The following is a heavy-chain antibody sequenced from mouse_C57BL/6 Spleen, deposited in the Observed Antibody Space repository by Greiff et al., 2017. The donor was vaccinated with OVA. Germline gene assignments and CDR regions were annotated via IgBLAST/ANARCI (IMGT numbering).Heavy chain of an antibody. V-gene: IGHV1-15*01. Sequence: VKLQQSGAELVRPGASVTLSCKASGYTFTDYEMHWVKQTPVHGLEWIGAIDPETGGTAYNQKFKGKAILTADKSSSTAYMELRSLTSEDSAVYYCTRSVIITTVVGFDYWGQGTTLTVSS. J-gene: IGHJ2*01. D-gene: IGHD1-1*01. CDR1: GYTFTDYE. CDR3: TRSVIITTVVGFDY. CDR2: IDPETGGT.